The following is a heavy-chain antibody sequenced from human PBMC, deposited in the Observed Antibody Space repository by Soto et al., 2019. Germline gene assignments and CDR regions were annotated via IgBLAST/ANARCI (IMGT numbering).Heavy chain of an antibody. Sequence: SETLSLTCTVSGGSISSSSYYWGWIRQPPGKGLEWIGSIYYSGSTYYNPSLKSRVTISVDTSKNQFSLKLSSVTAADTAVYYCARRGYCSGGSCKKGWFDPWGQGTLVTV. CDR1: GGSISSSSYY. D-gene: IGHD2-15*01. CDR3: ARRGYCSGGSCKKGWFDP. V-gene: IGHV4-39*01. J-gene: IGHJ5*02. CDR2: IYYSGST.